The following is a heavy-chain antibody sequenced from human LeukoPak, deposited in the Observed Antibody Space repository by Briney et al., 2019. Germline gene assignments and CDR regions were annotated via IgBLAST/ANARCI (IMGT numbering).Heavy chain of an antibody. D-gene: IGHD5-18*01. CDR2: ISHSGST. CDR3: ARGKERFGYSYGYYYYGMDV. Sequence: PSETLSLTCAVYGGSFSGYYWSWIRQPPGKGLEWIGEISHSGSTNYNPSLKSRVTISVDRSKNQFSLKLSSVTAADTAVYYCARGKERFGYSYGYYYYGMDVWGQGTTVTVSS. J-gene: IGHJ6*02. CDR1: GGSFSGYY. V-gene: IGHV4-34*01.